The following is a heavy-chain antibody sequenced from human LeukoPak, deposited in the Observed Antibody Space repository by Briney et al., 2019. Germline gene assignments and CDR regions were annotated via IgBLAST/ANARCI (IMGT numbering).Heavy chain of an antibody. Sequence: PGGSLRLSCAASGFTFDDYGMSWVRQAPGKGLEWVSGINWNGGSTGYADSVKGRFTISRDNAKNSLYLQMNSLRAEDTALYYCAREGNSGSYPYYFDYWGQGTLVTVSS. CDR1: GFTFDDYG. V-gene: IGHV3-20*04. D-gene: IGHD1-26*01. CDR2: INWNGGST. CDR3: AREGNSGSYPYYFDY. J-gene: IGHJ4*02.